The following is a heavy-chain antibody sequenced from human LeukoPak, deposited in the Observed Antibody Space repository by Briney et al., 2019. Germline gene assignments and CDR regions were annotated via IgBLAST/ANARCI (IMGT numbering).Heavy chain of an antibody. CDR3: AELGITMIGGV. CDR2: ISSSGSTI. Sequence: GGSLRLSCAASGFTFSSYEMNWVRQAPGKGLEWVSYISSSGSTIYYADSVKGRFTISRDNAKNSLYLQMNSLRAKDTALYYCAELGITMIGGVWGKGTTVTISS. D-gene: IGHD3-10*02. CDR1: GFTFSSYE. J-gene: IGHJ6*04. V-gene: IGHV3-48*03.